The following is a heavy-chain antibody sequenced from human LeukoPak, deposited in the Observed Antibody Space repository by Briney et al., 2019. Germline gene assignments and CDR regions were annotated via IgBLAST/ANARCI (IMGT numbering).Heavy chain of an antibody. D-gene: IGHD6-19*01. CDR2: IKQDRSEK. CDR3: ARDGGSGRIPGIAVAGFFDY. CDR1: GFTFSSYW. V-gene: IGHV3-7*01. J-gene: IGHJ4*02. Sequence: GGSLRLSCAASGFTFSSYWMSWVRQAPGKGLEWVANIKQDRSEKYYVDSVKGRFTISRDNAKNSLYLQMNSLRAEDTAVYYCARDGGSGRIPGIAVAGFFDYWGQGTLVTVSS.